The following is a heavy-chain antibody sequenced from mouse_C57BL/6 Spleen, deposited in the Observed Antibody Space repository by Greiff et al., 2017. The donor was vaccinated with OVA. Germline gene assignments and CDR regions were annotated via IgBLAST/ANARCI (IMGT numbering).Heavy chain of an antibody. Sequence: EVKLVESGGGLVKPGGSLKLSCAASGFTFSDYGMHWVRQAPEKGLEWVAYISSGSSTIYYADTVKGRFTISRDNAKNTLFLQMTSLWSEDTAMYYCARPLYRGYFEVWGTGTTVTVSS. J-gene: IGHJ1*03. V-gene: IGHV5-17*01. CDR3: ARPLYRGYFEV. CDR1: GFTFSDYG. CDR2: ISSGSSTI. D-gene: IGHD6-1*01.